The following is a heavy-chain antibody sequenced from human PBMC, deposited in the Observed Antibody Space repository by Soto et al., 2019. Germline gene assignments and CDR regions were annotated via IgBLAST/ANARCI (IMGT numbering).Heavy chain of an antibody. V-gene: IGHV4-59*01. CDR3: ARETYSSGWYYWFDP. CDR1: GGSISTYY. D-gene: IGHD6-19*01. CDR2: IYYSGST. Sequence: QVQLQESGPGLVKPSETLSLTCTVSGGSISTYYWSWIRQPPGKGLEWIGYIYYSGSTNYNPSLKSRVTISLDTSKNQSSLRLSSVTAADTAVYYCARETYSSGWYYWFDPWGQGTLVTVSS. J-gene: IGHJ5*02.